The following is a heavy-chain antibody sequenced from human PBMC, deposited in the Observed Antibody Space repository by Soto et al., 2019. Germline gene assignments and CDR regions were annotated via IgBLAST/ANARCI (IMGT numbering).Heavy chain of an antibody. CDR3: SGYYSYAFDI. Sequence: PGGSLRLSCAASGFTFSIYSMNWVRQAPGKGLEWVSYIMPGSSHIFYADSVKGRFTISRDNAKNSLYLQMNSLRAEDTAVYYCSGYYSYAFDIWGQGTMVTVS. CDR1: GFTFSIYS. V-gene: IGHV3-48*01. J-gene: IGHJ3*02. D-gene: IGHD3-22*01. CDR2: IMPGSSHI.